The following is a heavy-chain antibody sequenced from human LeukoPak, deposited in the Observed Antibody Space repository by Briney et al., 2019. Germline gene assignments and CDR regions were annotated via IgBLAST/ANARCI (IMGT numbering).Heavy chain of an antibody. CDR2: ISSISSYI. CDR3: ARHLSGITGYTYGRGIDY. D-gene: IGHD5-18*01. V-gene: IGHV3-21*01. CDR1: GFTFSSYS. Sequence: GGSLRLSCAASGFTFSSYSMNWVRQAPGKGLEWVSSISSISSYIYYADAVKGRFTISRDNAKISLYLQMNSLRAEDTAVYYCARHLSGITGYTYGRGIDYWGQGTLVSVSS. J-gene: IGHJ4*02.